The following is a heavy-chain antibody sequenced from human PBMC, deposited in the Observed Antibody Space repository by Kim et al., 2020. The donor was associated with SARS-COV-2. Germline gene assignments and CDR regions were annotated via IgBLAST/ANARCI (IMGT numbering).Heavy chain of an antibody. CDR2: ISNDGSSA. CDR3: VRDYSKNWSFDF. Sequence: GGSLRLSCAASGFTFNTDAMHWVRQAPGKGLEWVTLISNDGSSAYYADSVKGRFTISRDNSKNTLYLQMNSLRAEDTALYYCVRDYSKNWSFDFLGQGTL. V-gene: IGHV3-30-3*01. J-gene: IGHJ4*02. CDR1: GFTFNTDA. D-gene: IGHD6-13*01.